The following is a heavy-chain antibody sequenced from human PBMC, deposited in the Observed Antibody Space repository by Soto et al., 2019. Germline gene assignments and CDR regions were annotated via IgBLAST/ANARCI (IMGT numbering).Heavy chain of an antibody. CDR3: ARDFYGSGSYFTHPCYVP. CDR1: GGSISSGDYY. D-gene: IGHD3-10*01. Sequence: SETLSLTCTVSGGSISSGDYYWSWIRQPPGKGLEWIGYIYYSGSTYYNPSLKSRVTISVDTSKNQFSLKLSSVTAADAAVYYCARDFYGSGSYFTHPCYVPWAHETLPTLSS. CDR2: IYYSGST. V-gene: IGHV4-30-4*02. J-gene: IGHJ5*02.